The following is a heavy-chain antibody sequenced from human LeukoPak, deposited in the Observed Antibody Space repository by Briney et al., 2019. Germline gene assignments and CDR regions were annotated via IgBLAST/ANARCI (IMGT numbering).Heavy chain of an antibody. CDR2: IYPGDSET. CDR1: GYSFTNYW. J-gene: IGHJ5*02. Sequence: GESLKISCQGSGYSFTNYWIGWVRQMPGKGLEWMGIIYPGDSETRYSPSFQGQVTISADKSISSAYLQWSSLKASDTAMYYCVRSPACSSGTCYPNWFDPWGQGTLVTVSS. CDR3: VRSPACSSGTCYPNWFDP. D-gene: IGHD2-15*01. V-gene: IGHV5-51*01.